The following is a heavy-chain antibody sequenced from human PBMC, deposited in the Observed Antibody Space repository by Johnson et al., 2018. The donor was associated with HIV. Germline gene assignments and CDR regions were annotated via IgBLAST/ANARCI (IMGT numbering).Heavy chain of an antibody. Sequence: VLLVESGGGVVQPGRSLRLSCAASGFTFSSYWMSWVRQAPGKGLEWVANIKEDGSEKYYGDSVKGRFTISRDNAKNSLYLQMNSLRGEDTAVYYCARDSSTTDVAFDIWGQGTMVTVSS. CDR1: GFTFSSYW. V-gene: IGHV3-7*01. CDR2: IKEDGSEK. J-gene: IGHJ3*02. D-gene: IGHD1-14*01. CDR3: ARDSSTTDVAFDI.